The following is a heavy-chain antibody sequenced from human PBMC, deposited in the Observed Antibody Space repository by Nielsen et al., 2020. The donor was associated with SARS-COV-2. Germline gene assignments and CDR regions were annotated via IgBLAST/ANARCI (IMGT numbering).Heavy chain of an antibody. CDR3: AVYSQYTSSLNWFDP. J-gene: IGHJ5*02. V-gene: IGHV4-59*08. CDR2: IFYSGTT. D-gene: IGHD6-13*01. CDR1: GDSVSEYY. Sequence: SETLSLTCSVSGDSVSEYYWSWLRQAPGKEPEWIGYIFYSGTTDYNPSLRNRVSISMDTSKNQLSLRLRSVTAADTAIYYCAVYSQYTSSLNWFDPWGQGTLVTVSS.